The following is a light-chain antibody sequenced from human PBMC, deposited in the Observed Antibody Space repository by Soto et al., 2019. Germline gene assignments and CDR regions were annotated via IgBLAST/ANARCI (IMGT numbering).Light chain of an antibody. CDR2: DVD. Sequence: QSALTQPPSVSGSPGQSVTISCAGTSSNVGAYNYVSWYQHHPGEAPKLIIFDVDKRPSGVPDRFSGSKSANTASLTISGLQAGDEAHYHCCSYAGNDTLKFGGGTKVTVL. CDR1: SSNVGAYNY. V-gene: IGLV2-11*01. J-gene: IGLJ3*02. CDR3: CSYAGNDTLK.